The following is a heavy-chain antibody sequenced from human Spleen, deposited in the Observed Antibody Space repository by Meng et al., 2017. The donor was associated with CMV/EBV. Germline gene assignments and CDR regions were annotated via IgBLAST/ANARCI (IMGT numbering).Heavy chain of an antibody. Sequence: SVKVSCKASGGTLSSYAYSWLRQAPGEGLEWLGGIVPFSGTSESPQNFQDRLTITADKSTNTVYMALSSLTSHDTAVYFCTRGGFYGYDIDGYDLWGQGTLVTVSS. V-gene: IGHV1-69*06. CDR3: TRGGFYGYDIDGYDL. CDR2: IVPFSGTS. D-gene: IGHD5-12*01. J-gene: IGHJ4*03. CDR1: GGTLSSYA.